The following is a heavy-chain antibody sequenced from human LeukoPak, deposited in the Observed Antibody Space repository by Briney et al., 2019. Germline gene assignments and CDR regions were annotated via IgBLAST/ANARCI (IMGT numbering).Heavy chain of an antibody. CDR1: GFTFSNYW. D-gene: IGHD2-2*01. J-gene: IGHJ4*02. V-gene: IGHV3-7*01. CDR3: ATGRSCTTCYLPDY. CDR2: INQDGGEK. Sequence: GGSLRLSCAASGFTFSNYWLTWVRQAPGKGLEWVVNINQDGGEKYYVDSVRGRFTISRDNAKNSVYLQMNNLRAEDTAVYHCATGRSCTTCYLPDYWGQGTLVTVSS.